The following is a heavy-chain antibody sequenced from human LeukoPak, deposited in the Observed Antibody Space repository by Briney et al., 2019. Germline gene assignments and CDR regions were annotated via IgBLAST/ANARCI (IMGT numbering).Heavy chain of an antibody. J-gene: IGHJ5*01. Sequence: PSETLSLTCTVSGGSISGYYWSWIRQPAGKGPEWMGRINTSGTTRYDSSLKSRVTMSVDTSKNQFSLKLTSVTAADTAAYYCARGLSASYDFNWFDSWGQGTLVTVSS. V-gene: IGHV4-4*07. CDR2: INTSGTT. D-gene: IGHD2/OR15-2a*01. CDR3: ARGLSASYDFNWFDS. CDR1: GGSISGYY.